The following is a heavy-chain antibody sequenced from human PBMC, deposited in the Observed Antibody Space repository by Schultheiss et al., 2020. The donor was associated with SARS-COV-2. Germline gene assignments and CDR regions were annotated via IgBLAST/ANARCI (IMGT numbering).Heavy chain of an antibody. J-gene: IGHJ6*02. CDR1: DGSIYSGGYS. D-gene: IGHD3-10*01. CDR3: ARAGYGPGSYYNPPTGMDV. V-gene: IGHV4-30-2*01. CDR2: IYHRGST. Sequence: SQTLSLTCAVSDGSIYSGGYSWSWIRQPPGKGLEWLGYIYHRGSTYYNPSLKSRVTISVDRSKNQFSLKLSSVTAADTAVYYCARAGYGPGSYYNPPTGMDVWGQGTTVTVSS.